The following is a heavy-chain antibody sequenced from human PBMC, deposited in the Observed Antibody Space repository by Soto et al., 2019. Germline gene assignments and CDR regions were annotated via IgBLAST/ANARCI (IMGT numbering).Heavy chain of an antibody. CDR2: ISSSSSYT. V-gene: IGHV3-11*06. CDR3: ARVYGYYDILNGRYYYYGMDV. D-gene: IGHD3-9*01. CDR1: GFTFSDYY. J-gene: IGHJ6*02. Sequence: PGGSLRLSCAASGFTFSDYYMSWIRRAPGKGLEWVSYISSSSSYTNYADSVKGRFTISRDNAKNSLYLQMNSLRAEDTAVYYCARVYGYYDILNGRYYYYGMDVWGQGTTVTVSS.